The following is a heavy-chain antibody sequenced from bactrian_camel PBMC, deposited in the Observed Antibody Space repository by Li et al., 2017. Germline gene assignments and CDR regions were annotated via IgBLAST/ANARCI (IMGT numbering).Heavy chain of an antibody. J-gene: IGHJ4*01. CDR1: GFTFSMYP. CDR3: AVAKFSCMSITQVLPDYFYD. CDR2: IISSPGGTGRI. Sequence: DVQLVESGGGLVQPGGSLRISCVGSGFTFSMYPMSWVRQAPEKGLEWVSTIISSPGGTGRIDYVDSVKGRLTISVDGANNTVYLQMNSLKPEDTAMYYCAVAKFSCMSITQVLPDYFYDWGQGTQVTVS. D-gene: IGHD2*01. V-gene: IGHV3S40*01.